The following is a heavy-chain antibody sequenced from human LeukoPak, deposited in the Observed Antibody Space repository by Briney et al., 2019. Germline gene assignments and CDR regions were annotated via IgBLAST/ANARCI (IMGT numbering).Heavy chain of an antibody. CDR1: GFTFSSYA. D-gene: IGHD4-17*01. J-gene: IGHJ4*02. V-gene: IGHV3-23*01. CDR2: ISGSGGST. CDR3: ANLPTVTTLDY. Sequence: GGSLRLSCAASGFTFSSYAMSWVRQAPGKGLEWVSAISGSGGSTYYADSVKGRFTISRDSSKNTLYLQMNSLRAEDTVVYYCANLPTVTTLDYWGQGTLVTVSS.